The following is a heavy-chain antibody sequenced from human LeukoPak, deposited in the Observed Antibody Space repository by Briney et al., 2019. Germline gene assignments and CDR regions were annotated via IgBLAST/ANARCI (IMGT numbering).Heavy chain of an antibody. CDR3: ARHAPMTTYDY. D-gene: IGHD4-11*01. CDR2: IYYSGST. CDR1: GGSFSSYC. J-gene: IGHJ4*02. V-gene: IGHV4-59*08. Sequence: PSETLSLTCAVYGGSFSSYCWSWIRQPPGKGLEWIGYIYYSGSTNYNPSLKSRVTISVDTSKNQFSLKLSSVTAADTAVYYCARHAPMTTYDYWGQGTLVTVSS.